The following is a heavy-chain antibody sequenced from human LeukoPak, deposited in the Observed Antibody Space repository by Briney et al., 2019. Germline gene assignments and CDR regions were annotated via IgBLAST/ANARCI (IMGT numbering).Heavy chain of an antibody. CDR2: INPNNGAT. Sequence: ASVKVSCKASGYTFTGYYMHWVRQAPGQGLEWMGRINPNNGATNYAQKLQGRVTITGDTSISTAYMELSSLRSDDTAVYYCMRETGSYHGNDYWGPGTLVTVSS. D-gene: IGHD1-26*01. CDR1: GYTFTGYY. V-gene: IGHV1-2*06. J-gene: IGHJ4*02. CDR3: MRETGSYHGNDY.